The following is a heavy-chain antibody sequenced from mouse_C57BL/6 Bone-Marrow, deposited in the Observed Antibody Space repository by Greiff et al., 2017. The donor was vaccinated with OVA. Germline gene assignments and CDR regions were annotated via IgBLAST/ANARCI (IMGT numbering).Heavy chain of an antibody. CDR1: GFTFSDYY. V-gene: IGHV5-12*01. CDR3: ARPGYGSSSYYAMDY. CDR2: ISNGGGST. J-gene: IGHJ4*01. Sequence: EVNLVESGGGLVQPGGSLKLSCAASGFTFSDYYMYWVRQTPEKRLECVAYISNGGGSTYYPDTVTGRITISRDNAKNTLYLQMSRLKSEDTAMYYCARPGYGSSSYYAMDYWGQGTSVTVSS. D-gene: IGHD1-1*01.